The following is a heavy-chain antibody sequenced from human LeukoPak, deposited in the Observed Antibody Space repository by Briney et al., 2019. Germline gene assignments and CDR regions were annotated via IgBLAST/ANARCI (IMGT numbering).Heavy chain of an antibody. D-gene: IGHD5-18*01. CDR2: INHSGSA. J-gene: IGHJ5*02. V-gene: IGHV4-34*01. CDR1: GGSFSDYY. CDR3: ARARSGSYDYSSGWYNH. Sequence: SETLSLTCAVYGGSFSDYYWTWIRQAPGKGLEWIGEINHSGSANYNPSLKSRVTLSVDTSKNQFSLKLRSVTAADTAVYYCARARSGSYDYSSGWYNHWGQGTLVTVSS.